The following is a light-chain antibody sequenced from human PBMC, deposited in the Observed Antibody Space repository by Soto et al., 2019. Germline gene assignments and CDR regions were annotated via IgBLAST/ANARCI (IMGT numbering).Light chain of an antibody. V-gene: IGLV2-14*03. CDR3: TSSTGSSLV. J-gene: IGLJ2*01. CDR1: SSDVGNYNY. Sequence: QSALTQPASVSGSPGQSITISCTGTSSDVGNYNYVSWYQQHPGKAPRLMIYDVTNRPSGVSNRFSGSKSGNTASLTISGLQAEDEADYYCTSSTGSSLVFGGGTKVTVL. CDR2: DVT.